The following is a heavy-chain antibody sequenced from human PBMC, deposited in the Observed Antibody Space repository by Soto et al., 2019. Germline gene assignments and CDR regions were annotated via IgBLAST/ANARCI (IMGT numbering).Heavy chain of an antibody. V-gene: IGHV1-8*01. CDR2: MNPNSGNT. J-gene: IGHJ6*03. D-gene: IGHD3-10*01. Sequence: ASVKVSCKASGYTFTSYDINWVRQATGQGLEWMGWMNPNSGNTGYAQKFQGRVTMTRNTSISTAYMELSSLRSEDTAVYYCARVNRGVITTQYYYYMDVWGKGTTVTVSS. CDR3: ARVNRGVITTQYYYYMDV. CDR1: GYTFTSYD.